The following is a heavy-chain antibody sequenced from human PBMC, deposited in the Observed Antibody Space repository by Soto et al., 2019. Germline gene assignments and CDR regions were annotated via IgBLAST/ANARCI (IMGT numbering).Heavy chain of an antibody. CDR1: GGSISDNW. CDR3: ARNIAVSGTRGFDY. J-gene: IGHJ4*02. Sequence: QVQLQESGPGLMQPSGTLSLTCAVSGGSISDNWWSWVRQPPGKGLEWIGEIYHTGNRHYNPSLEGRVTISVDKSKNHFSLNLNSVTAADTAVYYCARNIAVSGTRGFDYWGQGILVTVSS. D-gene: IGHD6-19*01. V-gene: IGHV4-4*02. CDR2: IYHTGNR.